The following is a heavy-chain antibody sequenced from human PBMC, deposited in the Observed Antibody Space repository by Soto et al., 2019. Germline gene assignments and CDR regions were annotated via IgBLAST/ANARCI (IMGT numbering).Heavy chain of an antibody. V-gene: IGHV1-58*02. J-gene: IGHJ6*02. D-gene: IGHD4-17*01. CDR3: AAEGTVTTGMDV. Sequence: SVKVSCKASGFTFTSSAMQWVRQARGQRLEWIGWIVVGSGNTNYAQKFQERVTITRDMSASTAYMELSSLRSEDTAVYYCAAEGTVTTGMDVWGQGTTVTVSS. CDR1: GFTFTSSA. CDR2: IVVGSGNT.